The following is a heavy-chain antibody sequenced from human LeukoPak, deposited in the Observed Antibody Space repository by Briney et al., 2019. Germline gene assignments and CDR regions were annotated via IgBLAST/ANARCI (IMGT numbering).Heavy chain of an antibody. CDR3: ARDQEAFDY. CDR1: GYIFTSYY. Sequence: ASVKVSCKASGYIFTSYYMHWVRQAPGQGLEWMGIINPGGGTTTYAQKFQGRVTMTRDTSTSTVHMELSGLRSEDTAVYYCARDQEAFDYWGQGTLVTVSS. CDR2: INPGGGTT. V-gene: IGHV1-46*01. J-gene: IGHJ4*02.